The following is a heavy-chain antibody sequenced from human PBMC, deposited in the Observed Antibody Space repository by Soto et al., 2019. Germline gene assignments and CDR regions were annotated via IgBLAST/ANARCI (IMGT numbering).Heavy chain of an antibody. J-gene: IGHJ4*02. D-gene: IGHD6-13*01. CDR2: IYYSGST. Sequence: QVQLQESGPGLVKPSETLSLTCTVSGGSISSYYWSWIRQPPGKGLEWIGYIYYSGSTTYNPSLKSRVTISVDTSKNQFSLKLSSVTAADTAVYYCARGSTGYSSSWYRYWGQGTLVTVSS. CDR1: GGSISSYY. CDR3: ARGSTGYSSSWYRY. V-gene: IGHV4-59*08.